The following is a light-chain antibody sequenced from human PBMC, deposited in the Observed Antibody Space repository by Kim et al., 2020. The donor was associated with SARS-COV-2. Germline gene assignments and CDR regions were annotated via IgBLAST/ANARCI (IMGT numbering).Light chain of an antibody. CDR2: DVN. J-gene: IGLJ2*01. CDR3: SSSTTSNTLI. V-gene: IGLV2-14*03. CDR1: NSDVGGYNY. Sequence: GQSITISCTGSNSDVGGYNYVAGYQQHPDKAPKLIIYDVNKRPSGVSDRFSGSKSGNTASLTISGLQAEDEADYYCSSSTTSNTLIFGGGTQLTVL.